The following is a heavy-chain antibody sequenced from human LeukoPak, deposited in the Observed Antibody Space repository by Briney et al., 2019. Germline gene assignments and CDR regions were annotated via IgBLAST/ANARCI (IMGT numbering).Heavy chain of an antibody. CDR2: ISGSDGST. J-gene: IGHJ6*02. V-gene: IGHV3-23*01. D-gene: IGHD1-14*01. CDR3: AKVSRRTHYYYGMDV. CDR1: GYTFSSYA. Sequence: GGALRLSCAASGYTFSSYAMSWVRQAPGKGLEWVSAISGSDGSTYYADAVSGRFSTSRDHSTHTLYLQINTLTAEDTAAYYCAKVSRRTHYYYGMDVWGQGTTVTVSS.